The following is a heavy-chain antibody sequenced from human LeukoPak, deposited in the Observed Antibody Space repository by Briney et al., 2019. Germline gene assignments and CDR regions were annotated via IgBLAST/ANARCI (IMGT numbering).Heavy chain of an antibody. CDR1: GYSISNGDY. D-gene: IGHD3-22*01. V-gene: IGHV4-38-2*01. Sequence: PSETLSLTCSVSGYSISNGDYWGWIRQPPGKGLEWIGSIYHSGSTYYNPSLKSRVTISVDTSKNQFSLKLSSVTAADTAVYYCARNSSGYLLQSPRLNWFFDLWGRGTLFTVSS. J-gene: IGHJ2*01. CDR3: ARNSSGYLLQSPRLNWFFDL. CDR2: IYHSGST.